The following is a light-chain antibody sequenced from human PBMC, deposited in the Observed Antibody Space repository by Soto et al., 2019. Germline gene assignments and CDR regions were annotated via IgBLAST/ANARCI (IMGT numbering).Light chain of an antibody. CDR3: QQLNSYPIT. Sequence: EIVMTQSPATLSVSPGESATLSCRASESVSRNLAWYQQKPGQAPRLLIYDASTRATGIPDRFSGGESGTELTITISSLQPEDVETYDCQQLNSYPITFGQGTRLEIK. CDR2: DAS. J-gene: IGKJ5*01. CDR1: ESVSRN. V-gene: IGKV3-15*01.